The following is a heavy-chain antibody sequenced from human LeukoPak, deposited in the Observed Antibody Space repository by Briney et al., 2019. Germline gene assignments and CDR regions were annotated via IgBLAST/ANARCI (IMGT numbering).Heavy chain of an antibody. J-gene: IGHJ4*02. D-gene: IGHD1-14*01. Sequence: SETLSLTCTVSGVSISSYYWSWIRQPPGKGLEWIGYIYYSGSTNYNPSLKNRVTISVDTSKNQFSLKLSSVTAADTAVYYCARGGARKPIDYWGQGTLVTVSS. CDR1: GVSISSYY. V-gene: IGHV4-59*01. CDR3: ARGGARKPIDY. CDR2: IYYSGST.